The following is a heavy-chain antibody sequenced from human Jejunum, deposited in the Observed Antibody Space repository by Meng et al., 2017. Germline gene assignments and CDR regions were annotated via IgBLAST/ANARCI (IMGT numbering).Heavy chain of an antibody. CDR2: INRSGST. D-gene: IGHD3-3*01. Sequence: QGPLQQWGAGLLKPSETLSLTCAVNGGSFGTYYWTWFRQSPEKGLEWIGEINRSGSTSSNPSLKSRVAISMDTSKNQFFLRLDSVTAADTAVYYCARGRSIDFRLAKYDYWGQGTLVTVSS. V-gene: IGHV4-34*01. CDR3: ARGRSIDFRLAKYDY. J-gene: IGHJ4*02. CDR1: GGSFGTYY.